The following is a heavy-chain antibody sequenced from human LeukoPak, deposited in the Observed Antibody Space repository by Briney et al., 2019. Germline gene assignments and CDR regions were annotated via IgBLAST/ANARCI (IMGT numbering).Heavy chain of an antibody. CDR3: ASFGVAIDY. Sequence: SETLSLTCTVSGGSISSYYWSWIRQPPGKELEWIGYIYYSGSTNYNPSLKSRVTISVDTSKNQFSLKLSSVTAADTAVYYCASFGVAIDYWGQGTLVTVSS. D-gene: IGHD3-3*01. CDR1: GGSISSYY. J-gene: IGHJ4*02. CDR2: IYYSGST. V-gene: IGHV4-59*01.